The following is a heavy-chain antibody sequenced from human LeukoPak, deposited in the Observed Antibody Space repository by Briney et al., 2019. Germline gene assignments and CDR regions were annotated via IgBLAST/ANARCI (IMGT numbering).Heavy chain of an antibody. D-gene: IGHD1-26*01. CDR2: IYYSGST. V-gene: IGHV4-59*01. J-gene: IGHJ5*02. CDR1: GGSISSYY. CDR3: ARYDPNTKVGATLDP. Sequence: PSETLSLTCTVSGGSISSYYWSWIRQPPGKGLEWIGYIYYSGSTNYNPSLKSRVTISVDTSKNQFSLKLSSVTAADTAVYYCARYDPNTKVGATLDPWGQGTLVTVYS.